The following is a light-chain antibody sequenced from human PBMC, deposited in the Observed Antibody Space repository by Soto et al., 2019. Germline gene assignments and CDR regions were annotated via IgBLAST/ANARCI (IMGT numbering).Light chain of an antibody. Sequence: QSVLTQPPSTSGTPGQRVTISCSGSSSNIGSNYVYWYQQVPGTAPKLLIYRDYERPSGVPDRFSGSKSGTSASLAISGLRSEDEADYYCAAWDDSLSGPVFGGGTQLTVL. J-gene: IGLJ7*01. CDR2: RDY. V-gene: IGLV1-47*01. CDR3: AAWDDSLSGPV. CDR1: SSNIGSNY.